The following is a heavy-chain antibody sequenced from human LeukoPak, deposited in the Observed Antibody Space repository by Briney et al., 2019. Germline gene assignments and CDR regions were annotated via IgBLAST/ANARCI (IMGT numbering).Heavy chain of an antibody. CDR2: IKSKTDGGTT. Sequence: GGSLRLSCAASGFTFSNAWMSWVRQAPGKGLEWVGRIKSKTDGGTTDYAAPVKGRFTISRDDSKNTLYLQMNSLKTEDTAVYYCTTVSQQLARYYYYYYGMDVWGQGTTVTVSS. V-gene: IGHV3-15*01. D-gene: IGHD6-13*01. CDR1: GFTFSNAW. CDR3: TTVSQQLARYYYYYYGMDV. J-gene: IGHJ6*02.